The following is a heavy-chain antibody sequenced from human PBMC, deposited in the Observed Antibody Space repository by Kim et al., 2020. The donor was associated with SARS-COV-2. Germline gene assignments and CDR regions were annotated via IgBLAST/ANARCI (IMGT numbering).Heavy chain of an antibody. D-gene: IGHD5-18*01. J-gene: IGHJ2*01. CDR3: ARGTFGYNYAYLDLNWYF. Sequence: SETLSLTCTVSGGSISSYYWSWIRQPPGKGLEWIGYIYYSGSTNYNPSLKSRVTISVDTSKNQFSLKLSSVTAADTAVYYCARGTFGYNYAYLDLNWYF. V-gene: IGHV4-59*01. CDR2: IYYSGST. CDR1: GGSISSYY.